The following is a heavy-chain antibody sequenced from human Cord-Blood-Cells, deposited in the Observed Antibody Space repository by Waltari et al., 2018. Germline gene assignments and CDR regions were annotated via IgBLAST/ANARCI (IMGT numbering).Heavy chain of an antibody. CDR3: ARSSSSWYYFDY. CDR1: GYTFPGSH. Sequence: QVQLVQSGAEVKKPGASVKVSCKASGYTFPGSHMHWVRQAPGQGLEWMGWINPNSGGTNYAQKFQGRVTMTRDTSISTAYMELSRLRSDDTAVYYCARSSSSWYYFDYWGQGTLVTVSS. CDR2: INPNSGGT. D-gene: IGHD6-13*01. V-gene: IGHV1-2*02. J-gene: IGHJ4*02.